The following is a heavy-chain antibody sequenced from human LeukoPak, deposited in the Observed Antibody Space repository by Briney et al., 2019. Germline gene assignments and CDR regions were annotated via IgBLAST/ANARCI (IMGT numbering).Heavy chain of an antibody. CDR2: IYYSGST. Sequence: PSETLSLTCTVSGGSISSYYWSWIRQPPGKGLEWIGYIYYSGSTNYNPSLKSRVTISVDTSKNQFSLKLSSVTAADTAVYYCARTASEETIFGVVILFDYWGQGTLVTVSS. D-gene: IGHD3-3*01. CDR1: GGSISSYY. J-gene: IGHJ4*02. CDR3: ARTASEETIFGVVILFDY. V-gene: IGHV4-59*08.